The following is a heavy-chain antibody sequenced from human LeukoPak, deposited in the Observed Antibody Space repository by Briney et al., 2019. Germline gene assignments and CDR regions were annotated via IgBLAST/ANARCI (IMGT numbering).Heavy chain of an antibody. V-gene: IGHV3-20*04. CDR1: GFTFDDYG. Sequence: GGSLRLSCAASGFTFDDYGMSWVRQAPGEGLEWVSGINWNGGSTGYADSVKGRFTISRDNAKNSLYLQMNSLRAEDTALYYCARDRGTYYDFWSGYPDYWGQGTLVTVSS. CDR2: INWNGGST. CDR3: ARDRGTYYDFWSGYPDY. D-gene: IGHD3-3*01. J-gene: IGHJ4*02.